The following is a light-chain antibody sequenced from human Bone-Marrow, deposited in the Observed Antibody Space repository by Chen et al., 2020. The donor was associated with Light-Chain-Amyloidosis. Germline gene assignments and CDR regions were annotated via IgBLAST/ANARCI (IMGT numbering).Light chain of an antibody. V-gene: IGLV2-14*01. CDR1: SSDVGGDNH. CDR3: SSYTSTNPLV. CDR2: EVT. J-gene: IGLJ1*01. Sequence: QSALTQPAPVSGSPGQSITISCTGTSSDVGGDNHVSWYQQHPDNAPKLMIYEVTTRTSWVPVRCSSSKSANTASLTISGLQTEDEADYFCSSYTSTNPLVFGGGTRVTVL.